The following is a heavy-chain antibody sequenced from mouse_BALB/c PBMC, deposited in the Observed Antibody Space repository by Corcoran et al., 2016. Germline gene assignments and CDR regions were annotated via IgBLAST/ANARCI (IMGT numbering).Heavy chain of an antibody. CDR1: GFSLSTSGMG. CDR2: IYWDDDK. J-gene: IGHJ2*01. Sequence: QVTLKESGPGILQPSQTLGLTCSFSGFSLSTSGMGVSWIRQPSGKGLEWLAHIYWDDDKRYNPSLKSRLTISKDTSRNQVFFKITSVDTADTATYYCARRNYDYDGYFDYWGQGTTLTVSS. CDR3: ARRNYDYDGYFDY. D-gene: IGHD2-4*01. V-gene: IGHV8-12*01.